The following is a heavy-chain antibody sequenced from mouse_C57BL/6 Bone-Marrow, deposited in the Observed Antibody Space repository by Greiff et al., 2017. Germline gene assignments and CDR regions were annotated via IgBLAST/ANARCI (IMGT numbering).Heavy chain of an antibody. CDR1: GYSFTDYN. CDR2: INPNYGTT. D-gene: IGHD1-1*01. V-gene: IGHV1-39*01. J-gene: IGHJ1*03. CDR3: AIITTVDWYFDV. Sequence: EVKLMESGPELVKPGASVKISCKAFGYSFTDYNMNWVKQSNGKSLEWIGVINPNYGTTSYNQKFKGKATLTVDQSSSTAYMQLNSLTSEDSAVYYCAIITTVDWYFDVWGTGTTVTVSS.